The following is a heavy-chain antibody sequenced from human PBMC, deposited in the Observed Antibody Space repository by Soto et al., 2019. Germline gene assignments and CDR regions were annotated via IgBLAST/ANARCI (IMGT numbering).Heavy chain of an antibody. CDR3: ARGPGGPDGPGDY. V-gene: IGHV1-3*01. J-gene: IGHJ4*02. CDR2: INAGNGNT. Sequence: QVQLVQSGAEVKKPGASVKVSCKASGYTFTSYAMHWVRQAPGQRLEWMGWINAGNGNTKYSQKFRGRATITRDTPASTAYMELSSLRSEDTAVYYCARGPGGPDGPGDYWGQGTLVTVSS. CDR1: GYTFTSYA. D-gene: IGHD2-15*01.